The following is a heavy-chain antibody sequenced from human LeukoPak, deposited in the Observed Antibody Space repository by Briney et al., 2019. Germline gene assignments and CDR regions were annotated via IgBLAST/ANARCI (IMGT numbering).Heavy chain of an antibody. D-gene: IGHD3-22*01. CDR1: GYTFTVYY. V-gene: IGHV1-2*02. J-gene: IGHJ4*02. CDR3: ARGYYYDSSGYFFDY. Sequence: ASVKVSCKASGYTFTVYYMHWVRQAPGQGLEWMGWINPNSGGTNYAQKFQGRVTMTRDTSISTAYVELSRLRSDDTAVYYCARGYYYDSSGYFFDYWGQGTLVTVSS. CDR2: INPNSGGT.